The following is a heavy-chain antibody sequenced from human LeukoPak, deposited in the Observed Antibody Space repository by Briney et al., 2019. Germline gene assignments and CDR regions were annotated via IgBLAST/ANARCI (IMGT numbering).Heavy chain of an antibody. CDR2: INPNSGGT. Sequence: ASVKVSCKASGYTFTGYYMHWVRQAPGQGLEWMGWINPNSGGTNYAQKFQGWVTMTRDTSISTAYMELSRLRSDDTAVYYCARQADCSGGSCYSWDYWGQGTLVTVSS. CDR1: GYTFTGYY. V-gene: IGHV1-2*04. D-gene: IGHD2-15*01. CDR3: ARQADCSGGSCYSWDY. J-gene: IGHJ4*02.